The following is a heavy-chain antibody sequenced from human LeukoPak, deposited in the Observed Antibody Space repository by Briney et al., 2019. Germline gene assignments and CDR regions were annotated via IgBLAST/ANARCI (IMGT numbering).Heavy chain of an antibody. CDR3: ARGCSSTSCYWRAFDP. CDR1: GYTFTSYG. D-gene: IGHD2-2*01. CDR2: ISAYNGNT. V-gene: IGHV1-18*01. Sequence: ASVKVSCKASGYTFTSYGISWVRQAPGQGLEWMGWISAYNGNTNYAQKLQGRVTMTTDTSTSTAYMELRSLRSDDTAVYYCARGCSSTSCYWRAFDPWGQGTLVTVSS. J-gene: IGHJ5*02.